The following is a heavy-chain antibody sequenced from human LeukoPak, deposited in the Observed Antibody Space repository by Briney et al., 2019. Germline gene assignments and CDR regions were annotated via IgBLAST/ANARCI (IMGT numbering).Heavy chain of an antibody. V-gene: IGHV3-23*01. CDR3: AKESITNYGDTFDY. CDR1: GFPFTNYA. Sequence: PGGSLRLSCAASGFPFTNYAMTWVRQAPGRGLEWISAITGGASTTYYADSVKGRFTISRDNLKNTVSLQMNSLRAEDTAVYYCAKESITNYGDTFDYWGQGTLVTVYS. D-gene: IGHD4-17*01. CDR2: ITGGASTT. J-gene: IGHJ4*02.